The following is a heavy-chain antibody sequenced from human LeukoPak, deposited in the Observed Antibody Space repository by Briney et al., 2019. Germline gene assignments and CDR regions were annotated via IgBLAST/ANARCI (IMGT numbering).Heavy chain of an antibody. V-gene: IGHV4-34*01. Sequence: SETLSLTCAVYGGSFSGYYWSWIRQPPGKGLEWIGEINHSGSTNYNPSLKSRVTISVDTSKNQFSLKLSSVTAADTAMYYCARDNYYSLDNWGPGTLVTVSS. D-gene: IGHD1-20*01. CDR3: ARDNYYSLDN. J-gene: IGHJ4*02. CDR2: INHSGST. CDR1: GGSFSGYY.